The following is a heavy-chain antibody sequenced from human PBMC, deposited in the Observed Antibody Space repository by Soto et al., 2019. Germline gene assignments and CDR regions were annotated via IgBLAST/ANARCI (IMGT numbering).Heavy chain of an antibody. V-gene: IGHV4-31*03. CDR3: ARGVPAAILPLNYYGMDV. D-gene: IGHD2-2*02. CDR1: GGSISSAVYC. CDR2: IYYSGST. Sequence: SETLSLTCTVSGGSISSAVYCWSWIRQHPGKGLEWIGYIYYSGSTYYNPSLKSRVTISVDTSKNQFSLKLSSVTAADTAVYYCARGVPAAILPLNYYGMDVWGQGTTVTVSS. J-gene: IGHJ6*02.